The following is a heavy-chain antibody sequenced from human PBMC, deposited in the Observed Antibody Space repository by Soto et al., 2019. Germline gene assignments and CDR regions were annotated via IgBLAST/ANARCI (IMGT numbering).Heavy chain of an antibody. CDR1: GFTFSSYS. D-gene: IGHD3-22*01. V-gene: IGHV3-21*01. CDR3: AGEPPLQYYYDSSCYYYMGPPDY. Sequence: PGGSLRLSCAASGFTFSSYSMNWVRQAPGKGLEWVSSISSSSSYIYYADSVKGRFTISRDNAKNSLYLQMNSLRAEDTAVYYCAGEPPLQYYYDSSCYYYMGPPDYWGQGTLVTVSS. J-gene: IGHJ4*02. CDR2: ISSSSSYI.